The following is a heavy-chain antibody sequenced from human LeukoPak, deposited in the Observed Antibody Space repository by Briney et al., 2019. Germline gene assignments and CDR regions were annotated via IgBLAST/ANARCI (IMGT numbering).Heavy chain of an antibody. D-gene: IGHD5-12*01. V-gene: IGHV3-7*03. CDR1: GFTFSSYS. CDR3: ARGGGLDA. CDR2: INHNGNVN. Sequence: GGSLRLSCAASGFTFSSYSMNWVRQAPGKGLEWVASINHNGNVNYYVDSVKGRFTISRDNAKNSLYLQMSNLRAEDTAVYFCARGGGLDAWGQGATVTVSS. J-gene: IGHJ6*02.